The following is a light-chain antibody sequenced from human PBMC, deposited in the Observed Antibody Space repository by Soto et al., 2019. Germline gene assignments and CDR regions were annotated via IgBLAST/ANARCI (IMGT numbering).Light chain of an antibody. V-gene: IGKV3-11*01. J-gene: IGKJ4*01. CDR1: QSVSTY. CDR2: GAS. Sequence: DIVLTQSPATLSLSPGDRATLPCRASQSVSTYLAWYQQKPGQSPRLLFYGASSRAPGIPARFSASGSGTDFTLTISSLEPEDFAVYYCQQRSNWPLTFGGGTKVEI. CDR3: QQRSNWPLT.